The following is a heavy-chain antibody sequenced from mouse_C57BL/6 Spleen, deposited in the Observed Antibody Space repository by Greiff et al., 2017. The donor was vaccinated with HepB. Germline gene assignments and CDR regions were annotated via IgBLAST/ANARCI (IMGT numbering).Heavy chain of an antibody. V-gene: IGHV1-82*01. CDR3: ATHYYGSSAYYAMDY. Sequence: QVQLQQSGPELVKPGASVKISRKASGYAFSSSWMNWVKQRPGKGLEWIGRIYPGDGDTNYNGKFKGKATLTADKSSSTAYMQLSSLTSEDSAVYFCATHYYGSSAYYAMDYWGQGTSVTVSS. D-gene: IGHD1-1*01. CDR2: IYPGDGDT. CDR1: GYAFSSSW. J-gene: IGHJ4*01.